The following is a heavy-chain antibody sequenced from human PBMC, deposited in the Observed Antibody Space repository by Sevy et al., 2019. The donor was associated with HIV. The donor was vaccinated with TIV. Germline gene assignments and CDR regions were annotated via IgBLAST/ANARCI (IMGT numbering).Heavy chain of an antibody. D-gene: IGHD3-9*01. CDR2: INHSGNT. J-gene: IGHJ6*02. V-gene: IGHV4-34*01. CDR1: GGSFSGYY. CDR3: ARETNLGLTGNLLLCYYYGVDV. Sequence: SETLSLTCAVYGGSFSGYYWTWIRQPPGKGLEWIGEINHSGNTNYTASLKSRFTISVDTSKNQISLTLNSVTAADTAVYYCARETNLGLTGNLLLCYYYGVDVWGQGTTVTVSS.